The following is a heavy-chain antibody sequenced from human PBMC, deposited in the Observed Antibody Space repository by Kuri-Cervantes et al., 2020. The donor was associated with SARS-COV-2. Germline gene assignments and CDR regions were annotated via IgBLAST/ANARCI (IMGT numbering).Heavy chain of an antibody. CDR3: ARPGWGGYDWFDP. CDR2: ISSSSSYI. Sequence: GGSLRLSCAASGFTFGSYSMSWVRQAPGKGLEWVSSISSSSSYIYYADSVKGRFTISRDNAKNSLYLQMNSLRAEDTAVYYCARPGWGGYDWFDPWGQGTLVTVSS. V-gene: IGHV3-21*01. D-gene: IGHD3-3*01. J-gene: IGHJ5*02. CDR1: GFTFGSYS.